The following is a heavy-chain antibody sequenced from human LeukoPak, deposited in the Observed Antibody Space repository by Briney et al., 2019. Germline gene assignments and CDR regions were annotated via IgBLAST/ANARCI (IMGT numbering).Heavy chain of an antibody. Sequence: GGSLRLSCAASGFTFSSYSMYWVRQAPGKGLEWVSSISSSSSYIYYADSVKGRFTISRDNAKNSLYLQMNSLRAEDTAVYYCARADTEYYYDSSGYYFPEDWWGQGTLVTVSS. CDR2: ISSSSSYI. CDR1: GFTFSSYS. J-gene: IGHJ4*02. D-gene: IGHD3-22*01. V-gene: IGHV3-21*04. CDR3: ARADTEYYYDSSGYYFPEDW.